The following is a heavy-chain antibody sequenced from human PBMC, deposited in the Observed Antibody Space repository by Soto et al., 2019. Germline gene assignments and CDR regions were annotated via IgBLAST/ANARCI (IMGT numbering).Heavy chain of an antibody. V-gene: IGHV3-23*01. CDR2: ISGSGGST. CDR3: AKDSDPVSTSSGDV. D-gene: IGHD6-25*01. J-gene: IGHJ6*02. CDR1: GFTFSSYA. Sequence: GGSLRLSCAASGFTFSSYAMSWVRQAPGKGLEWVSAISGSGGSTYYADSVKGRFTISRDNSKNTLHLQMNSLRAEDTAVYYCAKDSDPVSTSSGDVWGQGTTVTVSS.